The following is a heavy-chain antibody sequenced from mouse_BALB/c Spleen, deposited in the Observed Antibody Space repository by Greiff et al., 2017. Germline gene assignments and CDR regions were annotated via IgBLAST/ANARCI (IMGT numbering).Heavy chain of an antibody. V-gene: IGHV1S135*01. J-gene: IGHJ4*01. CDR2: IDPFNGGT. Sequence: VQLQQSGPELMKPGASVKISCKASGYSFTSYYMHWVKQSHGKSLEWIGYIDPFNGGTSYNQKFKGKATLTVDKSSSTAYMHLSSLTSEDSAVYDCARGGSYYAMDYWGQGTSVTVSS. CDR3: ARGGSYYAMDY. CDR1: GYSFTSYY.